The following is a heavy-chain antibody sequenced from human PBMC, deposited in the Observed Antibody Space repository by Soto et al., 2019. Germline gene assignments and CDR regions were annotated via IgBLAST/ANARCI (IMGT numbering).Heavy chain of an antibody. CDR3: ACALRWLRYFDL. J-gene: IGHJ2*01. Sequence: QVTFKESGPVLVKPTETLTLTCTVSGFSLSNARMGVSWIRQPPGKALEWLAHIFSNDEKSYSTTLTSRLTISKDTSKSQVVLTMTNMDPVDTATYCCACALRWLRYFDLWCRGTLVAVSA. D-gene: IGHD4-17*01. CDR2: IFSNDEK. V-gene: IGHV2-26*04. CDR1: GFSLSNARMG.